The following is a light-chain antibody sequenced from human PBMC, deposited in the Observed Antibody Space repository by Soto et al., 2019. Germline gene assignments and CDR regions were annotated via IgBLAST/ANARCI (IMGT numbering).Light chain of an antibody. V-gene: IGLV1-44*01. CDR3: AAWDDRLNGPV. Sequence: QSALAQPPSASGTPGQRVTISCSGSSSNIGGNTVNWYQQLPGTAPKLLIYGNNQRPSGVPDRFSGSKSATSASLAISGLQSEDEADYYCAAWDDRLNGPVFGPGTKVTVL. CDR2: GNN. J-gene: IGLJ1*01. CDR1: SSNIGGNT.